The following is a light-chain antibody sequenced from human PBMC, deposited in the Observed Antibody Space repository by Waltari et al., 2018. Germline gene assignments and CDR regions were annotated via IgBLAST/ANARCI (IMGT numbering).Light chain of an antibody. CDR1: QSVLDSSNNKNY. V-gene: IGKV4-1*01. J-gene: IGKJ1*01. CDR2: WAS. Sequence: DIVMTQSPDSLAVSLGERATINCKYSQSVLDSSNNKNYLALYQQKPGQSPTLLIYWASTRECGVRDRFSGSGSGTGFTLTISSLQADDVAVYYCQQYYSTRTFGQGTKVEIK. CDR3: QQYYSTRT.